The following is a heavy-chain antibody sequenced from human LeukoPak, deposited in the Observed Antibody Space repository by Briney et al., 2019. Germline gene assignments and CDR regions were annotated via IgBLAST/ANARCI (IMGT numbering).Heavy chain of an antibody. CDR1: GVSISSYY. Sequence: PSETLSLTCTVSGVSISSYYLSCIREPAGPALKYFSRFYTRGSPNYNPSLTSRVTMSVDTSKNPCSLYLSSVTVAATPVYYCARDPSYYYDSSGYPRGDFDIWGQGTMVTVSS. J-gene: IGHJ3*02. CDR2: FYTRGSP. CDR3: ARDPSYYYDSSGYPRGDFDI. V-gene: IGHV4-4*07. D-gene: IGHD3-22*01.